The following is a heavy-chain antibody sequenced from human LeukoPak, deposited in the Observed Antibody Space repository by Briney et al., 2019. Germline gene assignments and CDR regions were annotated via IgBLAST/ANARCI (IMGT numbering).Heavy chain of an antibody. CDR2: IYYSGST. CDR3: AREAYGDYVFPPRSHSGRAFDI. J-gene: IGHJ3*02. Sequence: SETLSLTCTVSGGSISSGDYYWSWIRQPPGKGLEWIGYIYYSGSTYYNPSLKSRVTISVDTSKNQFSLKLSSVTAADTAVYYCAREAYGDYVFPPRSHSGRAFDIWGQGTMVTVSS. V-gene: IGHV4-30-4*01. CDR1: GGSISSGDYY. D-gene: IGHD4-17*01.